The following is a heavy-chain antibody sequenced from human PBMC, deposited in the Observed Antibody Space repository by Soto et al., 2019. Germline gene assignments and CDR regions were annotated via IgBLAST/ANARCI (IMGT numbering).Heavy chain of an antibody. V-gene: IGHV1-18*01. CDR1: GYTFTSYG. CDR3: ARRNYYDSSGYCDY. Sequence: ASVKVSCTSSGYTFTSYGISWVRKAPGQGLEWMGWISAYNGNTNYAQKLQGRVTMTTDTSTSTAYMELRSLRSDDTAVYYCARRNYYDSSGYCDYWGQGTQVTVSS. CDR2: ISAYNGNT. J-gene: IGHJ4*02. D-gene: IGHD3-22*01.